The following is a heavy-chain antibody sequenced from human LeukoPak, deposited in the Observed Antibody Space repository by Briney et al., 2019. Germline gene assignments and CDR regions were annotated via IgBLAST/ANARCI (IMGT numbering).Heavy chain of an antibody. CDR3: ARDYLQLERRPRPWFDP. CDR1: GFTFSSYG. D-gene: IGHD1-1*01. J-gene: IGHJ5*02. CDR2: ISYDGSNK. V-gene: IGHV3-30*03. Sequence: GSLRLSCAASGFTFSSYGMHWVRQAPGKGLEWVAVISYDGSNKYYADSVKGRFTISRDNSKNTLYLQMNSLRAEDTAVYYCARDYLQLERRPRPWFDPWGQGTLVTVSS.